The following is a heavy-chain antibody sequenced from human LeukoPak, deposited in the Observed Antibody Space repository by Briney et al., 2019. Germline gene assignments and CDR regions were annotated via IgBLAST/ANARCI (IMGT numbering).Heavy chain of an antibody. V-gene: IGHV4-39*01. CDR3: ARQETPGAFDI. Sequence: SETLSLTCTVSGGSISSSSYYWGWIRQPPGKGLEWIGSIYYSGSTYYNPSLKSRVTISVDTSKNQFSLKLSSVTAADTAVYYCARQETPGAFDIWGQGTMVTVSS. CDR2: IYYSGST. J-gene: IGHJ3*02. CDR1: GGSISSSSYY. D-gene: IGHD2-15*01.